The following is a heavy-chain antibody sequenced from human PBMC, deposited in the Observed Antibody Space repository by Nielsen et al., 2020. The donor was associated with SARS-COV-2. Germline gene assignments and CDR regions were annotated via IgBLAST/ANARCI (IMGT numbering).Heavy chain of an antibody. CDR2: ISSNGGST. Sequence: WIRQPPGKGLEYVSAISSNGGSTYYADSVKGRFTISRDNSKNTLYLQMNSLRAEDTAVYYCAREGITMVRGVHYYYGMDVWGQGTTVTVSS. D-gene: IGHD3-10*01. J-gene: IGHJ6*02. CDR3: AREGITMVRGVHYYYGMDV. V-gene: IGHV3-64*04.